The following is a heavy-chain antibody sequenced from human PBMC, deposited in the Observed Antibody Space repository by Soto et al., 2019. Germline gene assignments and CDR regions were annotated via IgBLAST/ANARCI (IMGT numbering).Heavy chain of an antibody. D-gene: IGHD2-2*03. Sequence: PGGSLRLSCAASGFTFSSYAMSWVRQAPGKGLEWVSAISGSGGSTYYADSVKGRFTISRDNSKNTLYLQMNSLRAEDTAVYYCAKDRNQPLDIVVVPAGNWFDPWGQGTLVTVSS. J-gene: IGHJ5*02. V-gene: IGHV3-23*01. CDR3: AKDRNQPLDIVVVPAGNWFDP. CDR2: ISGSGGST. CDR1: GFTFSSYA.